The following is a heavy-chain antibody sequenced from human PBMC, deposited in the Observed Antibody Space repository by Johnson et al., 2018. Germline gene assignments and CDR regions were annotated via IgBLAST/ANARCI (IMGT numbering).Heavy chain of an antibody. CDR1: GFTFSSYW. CDR3: ARGNWGSLDY. Sequence: VQLVESGGGLVQPGGSLRLSCAASGFTFSSYWMHWVSQAPGKGLVWVSRINTDGSITTYADSVKGRFTFSRDNPRNTLFLQMNSLTAEDTAMYYCARGNWGSLDYWGQGMLVTVSS. J-gene: IGHJ4*02. V-gene: IGHV3-74*02. CDR2: INTDGSIT. D-gene: IGHD7-27*01.